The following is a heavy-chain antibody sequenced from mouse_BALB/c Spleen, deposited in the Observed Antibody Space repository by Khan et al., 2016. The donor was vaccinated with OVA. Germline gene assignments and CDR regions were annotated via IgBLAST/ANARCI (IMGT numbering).Heavy chain of an antibody. V-gene: IGHV14-3*02. D-gene: IGHD3-3*01. CDR1: GLNITDTS. Sequence: VQLKQSGAELVKSGVTVKLSCTASGLNITDTSMHWLKQCPEQGLEWIGMIDPPYGNTKYDPKFQGKATITADTSSNTAYLQLSSLTSEDTAVYYWARRARKWGQGTTLTVSA. J-gene: IGHJ2*01. CDR2: IDPPYGNT. CDR3: ARRARK.